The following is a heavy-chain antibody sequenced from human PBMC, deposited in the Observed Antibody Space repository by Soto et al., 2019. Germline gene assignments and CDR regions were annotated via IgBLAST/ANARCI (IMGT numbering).Heavy chain of an antibody. D-gene: IGHD5-18*01. J-gene: IGHJ4*02. Sequence: QVQLVESGGGVVQPGRSLRLSCAASGFTFSSYAMHWFRQAPGKGLEWVAVISDDGSNKYYADSVKGRFTISRDNSKNTLELQMNSLRAEDTVVYYCERSIQLWSRPTLGYLGQGTLVTVSS. CDR3: ERSIQLWSRPTLGY. CDR2: ISDDGSNK. V-gene: IGHV3-30-3*01. CDR1: GFTFSSYA.